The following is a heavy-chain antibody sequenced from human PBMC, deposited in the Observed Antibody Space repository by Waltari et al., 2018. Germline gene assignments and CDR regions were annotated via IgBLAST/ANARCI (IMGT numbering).Heavy chain of an antibody. CDR1: GDSLTSDIYY. V-gene: IGHV4-39*01. D-gene: IGHD2-21*01. Sequence: QLQLQESGPGLVTPSETLSLTCTVSGDSLTSDIYYWGWIRRPPGKGLEWIATISYRGATYYSQPLKSRVTISIDTSKNQFSLKVTSVTAADTAVYYCARQGYCGGDCYSDTWGQGTLVTVSP. CDR2: ISYRGAT. CDR3: ARQGYCGGDCYSDT. J-gene: IGHJ5*02.